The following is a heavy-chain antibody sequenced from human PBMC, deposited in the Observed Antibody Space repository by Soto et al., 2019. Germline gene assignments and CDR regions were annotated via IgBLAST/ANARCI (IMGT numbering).Heavy chain of an antibody. Sequence: QVQLQESGPGLVKPSGTLSLTCTVSGGSISSTDHFWGWIRQPPGKGLEWIGSIYYTGTTYYNTSLRGRVTMSVDTSKNRFSLRLTSVTAADAAVYCCARQVPYDIFAPPCLLDNWGQGSLVIVSS. CDR1: GGSISSTDHF. CDR2: IYYTGTT. CDR3: ARQVPYDIFAPPCLLDN. J-gene: IGHJ4*02. V-gene: IGHV4-39*01. D-gene: IGHD3-9*01.